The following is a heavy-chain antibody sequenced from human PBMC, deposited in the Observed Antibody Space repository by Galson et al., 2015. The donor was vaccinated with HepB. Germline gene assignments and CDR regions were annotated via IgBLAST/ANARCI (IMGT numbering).Heavy chain of an antibody. D-gene: IGHD3-22*01. CDR2: IIPIFGTA. J-gene: IGHJ3*02. CDR1: GGTFSSYA. V-gene: IGHV1-69*13. CDR3: ARDRSKYYYDSSGYYDDAFDI. Sequence: SVKVSCKASGGTFSSYAISWVRQAPGQGLEWMGGIIPIFGTANYAQKFQSRVTITADESTSTAYMELSSLRSEDTAVYYCARDRSKYYYDSSGYYDDAFDIWGQGTMVTVSS.